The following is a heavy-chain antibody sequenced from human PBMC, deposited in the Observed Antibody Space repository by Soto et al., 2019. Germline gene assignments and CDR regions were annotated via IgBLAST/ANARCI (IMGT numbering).Heavy chain of an antibody. D-gene: IGHD2-15*01. CDR1: GYTFTSYG. CDR2: ISAYNGNT. J-gene: IGHJ6*02. V-gene: IGHV1-18*01. CDR3: AREPLGYCSGGSCSHDYYYYYGMDV. Sequence: QVQLVQSGAEVKKPGASVKVSCKASGYTFTSYGISWVRQAPGQGLEWMGWISAYNGNTNYAQKLHGTVTMTTATSTSTAYMELRSLRSDDTAVYYCAREPLGYCSGGSCSHDYYYYYGMDVWGQGTTVTVSS.